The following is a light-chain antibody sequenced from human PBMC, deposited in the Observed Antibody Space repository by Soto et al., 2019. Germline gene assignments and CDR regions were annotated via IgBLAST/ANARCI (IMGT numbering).Light chain of an antibody. V-gene: IGLV1-40*01. CDR3: QAYDSSLSGAV. Sequence: QSVLTQPPSVSGAPGQRVTISCTVSSSNIGAGYAVHWYQQLPGTAPKLLIYGNSNRPSGVPDRFSGSKSGTSASLAITGLQAEDEADYYGQAYDSSLSGAVFGGGTKLTVL. J-gene: IGLJ3*02. CDR1: SSNIGAGYA. CDR2: GNS.